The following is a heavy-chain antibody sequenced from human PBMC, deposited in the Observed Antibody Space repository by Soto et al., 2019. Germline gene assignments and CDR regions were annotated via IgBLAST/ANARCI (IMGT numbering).Heavy chain of an antibody. Sequence: ASVKVSCKASGGTFSSYAISWVRQAPGQGLEWMGGIIPIFGTANYAQKFQGRVTITADESTGTAYMELSSLRSEDTAVYYCARGRPTYYDFWSGPYDAFDIWGQGTMVTVSS. J-gene: IGHJ3*02. D-gene: IGHD3-3*01. CDR3: ARGRPTYYDFWSGPYDAFDI. CDR2: IIPIFGTA. CDR1: GGTFSSYA. V-gene: IGHV1-69*13.